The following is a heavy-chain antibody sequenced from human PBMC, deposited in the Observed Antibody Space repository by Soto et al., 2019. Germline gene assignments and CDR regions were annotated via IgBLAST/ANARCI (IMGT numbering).Heavy chain of an antibody. CDR2: INPSGGST. Sequence: QVQLVQSGAEVKKPGASVKVSCKASGYTFTSYYMHWVRQAPGQGLEWMGIINPSGGSTSYAQKCQGRVTMTRDTSTSTVYMELSSLRSEDTAVYYCARVQLEVYYYYYYGMDVWGQGTTVTVSS. CDR3: ARVQLEVYYYYYYGMDV. J-gene: IGHJ6*02. CDR1: GYTFTSYY. V-gene: IGHV1-46*01. D-gene: IGHD6-13*01.